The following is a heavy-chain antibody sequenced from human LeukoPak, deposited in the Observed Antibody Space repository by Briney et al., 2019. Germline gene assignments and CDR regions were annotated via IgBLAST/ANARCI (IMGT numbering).Heavy chain of an antibody. D-gene: IGHD2-2*01. CDR2: IYYSGST. V-gene: IGHV4-39*07. CDR3: ARGIRNQLLSEY. Sequence: SETLSLTCTVSGGSISSSSYYWGWIRQPPGKGLEWIGSIYYSGSTYYNPSLKSRVTISVDTSKNQFSLKLSSVTAADTAVYYCARGIRNQLLSEYWGQGSLVTVSS. J-gene: IGHJ4*02. CDR1: GGSISSSSYY.